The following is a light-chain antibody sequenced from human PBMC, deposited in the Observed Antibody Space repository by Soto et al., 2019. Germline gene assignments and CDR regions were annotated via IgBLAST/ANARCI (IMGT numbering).Light chain of an antibody. J-gene: IGKJ2*01. CDR3: QQSFNSPT. V-gene: IGKV1-39*01. CDR1: HDVSTF. CDR2: AAS. Sequence: IQMTQSPSSLAASIGDRVTITCRASHDVSTFLNWYQQKPGKAPKRLIYAASSLQTGVPSTVSGSGSGTDFTLTISSLQREDIATYFFQQSFNSPTFGQGTKLEIK.